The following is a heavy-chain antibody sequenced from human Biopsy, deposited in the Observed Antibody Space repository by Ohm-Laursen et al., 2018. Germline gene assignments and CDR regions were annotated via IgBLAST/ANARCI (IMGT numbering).Heavy chain of an antibody. CDR3: ARDTRWSPYSMDV. CDR1: GFSFGDYH. D-gene: IGHD4-23*01. V-gene: IGHV3-11*01. Sequence: GSLRLSCAASGFSFGDYHMRWIRQAPGRGLEWVSYISGGGTIYYGDSMKGRVTISRDNAKNSLYLQMHSLRAEDTAVYYCARDTRWSPYSMDVWGQGTTVTVSS. J-gene: IGHJ6*02. CDR2: ISGGGTI.